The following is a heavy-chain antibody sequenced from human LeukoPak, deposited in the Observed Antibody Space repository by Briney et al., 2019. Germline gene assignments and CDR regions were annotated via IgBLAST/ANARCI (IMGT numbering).Heavy chain of an antibody. J-gene: IGHJ4*02. CDR2: IYYSGST. V-gene: IGHV4-59*01. D-gene: IGHD4-23*01. Sequence: PSETLSLTCTVSGGSISSYYWSWIRQPPGKGLEWIGYIYYSGSTNYNPSLKSRVTISVDTSKNQFSLKLSSVTAADTAVYYCARAGGNRAPPMEYWGQGTLVTVSS. CDR1: GGSISSYY. CDR3: ARAGGNRAPPMEY.